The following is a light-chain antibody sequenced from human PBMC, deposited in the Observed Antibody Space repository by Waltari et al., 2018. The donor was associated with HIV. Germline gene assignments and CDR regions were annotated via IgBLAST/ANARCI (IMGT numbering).Light chain of an antibody. CDR1: NSNVGTNT. J-gene: IGLJ2*01. Sequence: QSVLTQPPSASGTPRQRVTIPCSGSNSNVGTNTVNWYQQLPGTAPKLLIYSNNQRPSGVPDRFSGSKSGASASLAISGLQSEDEADYFCAAWDDSLNGHVVFGGGTKLTVL. CDR3: AAWDDSLNGHVV. CDR2: SNN. V-gene: IGLV1-44*01.